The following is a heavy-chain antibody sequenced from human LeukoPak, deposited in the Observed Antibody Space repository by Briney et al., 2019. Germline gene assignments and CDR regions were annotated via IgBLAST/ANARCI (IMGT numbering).Heavy chain of an antibody. CDR3: VKDSGYYDTSGKGWFHL. Sequence: PGGSLRLPCAASGFSFSNSWMTWARQTPGKGLEWVANMRPDGREIYYVDSVKGRFTISRDNAKNSLYLQMNSLRAEDTAVYYCVKDSGYYDTSGKGWFHLWGQGTLVTVSS. CDR2: MRPDGREI. CDR1: GFSFSNSW. V-gene: IGHV3-7*01. J-gene: IGHJ5*02. D-gene: IGHD3-22*01.